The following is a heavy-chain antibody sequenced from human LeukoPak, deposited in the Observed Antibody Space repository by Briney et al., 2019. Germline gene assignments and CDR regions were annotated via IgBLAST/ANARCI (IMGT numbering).Heavy chain of an antibody. CDR3: ASLGDKYGPRSYGPFDY. J-gene: IGHJ4*02. D-gene: IGHD3-10*01. CDR1: GYTSTGYF. V-gene: IGHV1-2*02. CDR2: INPNSGGT. Sequence: ASVKVSCKASGYTSTGYFMHWVRQAPGQGLEWMGWINPNSGGTNYAQKFQGRVTMTRDTSINTAYMEVSRLRSDDTAVYYCASLGDKYGPRSYGPFDYWGQGTLVTVSS.